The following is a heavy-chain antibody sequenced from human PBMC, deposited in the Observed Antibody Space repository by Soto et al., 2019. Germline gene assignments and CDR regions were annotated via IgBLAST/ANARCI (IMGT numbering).Heavy chain of an antibody. CDR3: AKHGYCSGVSCYFAY. J-gene: IGHJ4*02. CDR2: ISGSGGIT. D-gene: IGHD2-15*01. CDR1: GFTFSSYA. V-gene: IGHV3-23*01. Sequence: GGSLRLSCAASGFTFSSYAISWVRQAPGKGLEWVSFISGSGGITNYADSAQGRFTISRDNSKNTLDLQMNSLRVEDTAVYYCAKHGYCSGVSCYFAYWGQGTLVTVSS.